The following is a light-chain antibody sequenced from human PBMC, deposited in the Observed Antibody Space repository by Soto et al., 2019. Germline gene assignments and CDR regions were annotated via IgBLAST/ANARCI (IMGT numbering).Light chain of an antibody. J-gene: IGLJ1*01. CDR1: SSNIGAGKD. V-gene: IGLV1-40*01. Sequence: QSVLTQPPSVSGAPGQTVTISCTGSSSNIGAGKDVHWYRQLLGAAPKFLISDSNHRPSGVPDRFSVSKSGASASLAITGLRAEDEGDYFCQSYGTGLSGLYVFGTGTKLTVL. CDR2: DSN. CDR3: QSYGTGLSGLYV.